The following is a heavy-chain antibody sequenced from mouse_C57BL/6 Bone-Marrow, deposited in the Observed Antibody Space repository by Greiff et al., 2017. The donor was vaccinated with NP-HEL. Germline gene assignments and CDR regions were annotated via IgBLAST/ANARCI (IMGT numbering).Heavy chain of an antibody. J-gene: IGHJ3*01. D-gene: IGHD1-1*01. CDR2: IYPGNSDT. Sequence: LQQSGTVLARPGASVKMSCKTSGYTFTSYWMHWVKQRPGQGLEWIGAIYPGNSDTSYNQKFKGKAKLTAVTSASTAYMELSSLTNEDSAVYYCTRSENYYYGSRGDWFAYWGQGTLVTVSA. CDR3: TRSENYYYGSRGDWFAY. V-gene: IGHV1-5*01. CDR1: GYTFTSYW.